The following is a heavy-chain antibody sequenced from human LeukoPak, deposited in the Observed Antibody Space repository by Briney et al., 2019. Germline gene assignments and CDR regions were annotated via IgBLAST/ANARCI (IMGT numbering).Heavy chain of an antibody. V-gene: IGHV3-33*01. Sequence: GGSLRLSCAASGLTFSTYAMHWVRQAPGKGLEWVAVIWYDGSNKYYADSVKGRFTISRDNAQSSLYLQMNSLRAEDTAVYYCVRSLRGFDYWGQGTLVTVSS. J-gene: IGHJ4*02. D-gene: IGHD3-10*01. CDR1: GLTFSTYA. CDR2: IWYDGSNK. CDR3: VRSLRGFDY.